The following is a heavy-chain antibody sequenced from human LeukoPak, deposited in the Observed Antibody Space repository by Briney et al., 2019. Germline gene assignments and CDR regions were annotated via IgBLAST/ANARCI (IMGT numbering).Heavy chain of an antibody. D-gene: IGHD2-2*02. Sequence: PSETLSLACAVYGGSFSGYYWSWIRQPPGKGLEWIGEINHSGSTNYNPSLKSRVTISVDTSKNQFSLKLSSVTAADTAVYYCARGYTSAITGFRPYYMDVWGKGTTVTVSS. CDR3: ARGYTSAITGFRPYYMDV. V-gene: IGHV4-34*01. J-gene: IGHJ6*03. CDR1: GGSFSGYY. CDR2: INHSGST.